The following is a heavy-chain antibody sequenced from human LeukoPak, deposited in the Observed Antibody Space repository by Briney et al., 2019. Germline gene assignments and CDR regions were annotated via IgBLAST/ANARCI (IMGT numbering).Heavy chain of an antibody. CDR2: IWYDGSNK. D-gene: IGHD3-10*01. Sequence: GRSLRLSCAASGFTFSSYGMHWVRQAPGKGLEWVAVIWYDGSNKYYADSVKGRLTISRDNSKNTLYLQMNSLRAEDTAVYYCARDSTMVRGVIGPFDYWGQGTLVTVPS. J-gene: IGHJ4*02. CDR3: ARDSTMVRGVIGPFDY. V-gene: IGHV3-33*01. CDR1: GFTFSSYG.